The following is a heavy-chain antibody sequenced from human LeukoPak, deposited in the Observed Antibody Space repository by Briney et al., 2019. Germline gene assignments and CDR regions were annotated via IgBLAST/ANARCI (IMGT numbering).Heavy chain of an antibody. D-gene: IGHD5-18*01. CDR2: INHSGST. CDR3: ARRGGYSYGYVVDY. Sequence: SETLSLTCAVYGGSFSGYYWSWIRQPPGKGLEWIGEINHSGSTNYNPSPKSRVTISVDTSKNQFSLKLSSVTAADTAVYYCARRGGYSYGYVVDYWGQGTLVTVSS. J-gene: IGHJ4*02. V-gene: IGHV4-34*01. CDR1: GGSFSGYY.